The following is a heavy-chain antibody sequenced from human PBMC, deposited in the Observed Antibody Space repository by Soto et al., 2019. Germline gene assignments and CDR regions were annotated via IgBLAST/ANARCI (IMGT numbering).Heavy chain of an antibody. CDR2: ISSSSSYI. Sequence: GGSLRLSCAASGFTFSSYSMNWVRQAPGKGLEWVSSISSSSSYIYYADSVKGRFTISRDNAKNSLYLQMNSLRADDTAVYYCAKPERYYYDSSGSSAFDIWGQGTMVTVSS. J-gene: IGHJ3*02. CDR1: GFTFSSYS. D-gene: IGHD3-22*01. V-gene: IGHV3-21*01. CDR3: AKPERYYYDSSGSSAFDI.